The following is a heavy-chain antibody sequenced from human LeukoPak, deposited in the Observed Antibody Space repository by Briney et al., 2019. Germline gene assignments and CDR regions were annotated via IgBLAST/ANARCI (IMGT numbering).Heavy chain of an antibody. J-gene: IGHJ3*02. CDR1: GGSISSGGYY. D-gene: IGHD5-18*01. CDR2: IYYSGST. CDR3: ARDQKGYLGPSSDAFDI. V-gene: IGHV4-31*03. Sequence: SETLSLTCTVSGGSISSGGYYWSWIRQHPGKGLEWIGYIYYSGSTYYNPSLKSRVTISVDTSKNQFSLKLSSVTAADTAVYYCARDQKGYLGPSSDAFDIWGQGTMATVSS.